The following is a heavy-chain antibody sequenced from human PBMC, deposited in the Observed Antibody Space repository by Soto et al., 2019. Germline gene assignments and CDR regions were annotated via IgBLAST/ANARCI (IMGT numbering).Heavy chain of an antibody. J-gene: IGHJ3*02. CDR1: GGSISSGDHY. Sequence: QVQLQESGPGLVKPSQTLSLTCIVSGGSISSGDHYWSWIRQPPGKGLEWIGYTYYSGSTYYNPSLKSRATISIDTSKKHFSLKLSSVTAADTAVYYCARNLAYCGGDCYRGGAFDIWGHGTMVAVS. CDR2: TYYSGST. V-gene: IGHV4-30-4*01. CDR3: ARNLAYCGGDCYRGGAFDI. D-gene: IGHD2-21*02.